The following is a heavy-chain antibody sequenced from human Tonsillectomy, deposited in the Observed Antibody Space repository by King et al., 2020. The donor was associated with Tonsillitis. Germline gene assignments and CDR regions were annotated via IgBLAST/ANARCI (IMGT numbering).Heavy chain of an antibody. D-gene: IGHD2-2*01. CDR3: ARDRPCSSASCYGGSRFDP. CDR1: GYTFTSYY. Sequence: QLVQSGAEVKKPGASVKVSCKASGYTFTSYYMHWVRQAPGQGLEWMGMINPSGGTTSYAQKFQGRVTMTRDTSTNTVYMELSSLRSEDTAVYYCARDRPCSSASCYGGSRFDPWGQGTLVTVCS. J-gene: IGHJ5*02. CDR2: INPSGGTT. V-gene: IGHV1-46*01.